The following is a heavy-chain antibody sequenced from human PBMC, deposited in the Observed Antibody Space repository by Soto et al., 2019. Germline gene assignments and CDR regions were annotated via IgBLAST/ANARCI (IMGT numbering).Heavy chain of an antibody. CDR1: GGFLSEFY. CDR2: IHRGEGT. D-gene: IGHD3-16*01. V-gene: IGHV4-34*01. CDR3: VRIRYQLPSSVLSLEP. J-gene: IGHJ5*02. Sequence: SETLSLTCAVYGGFLSEFYWTWIRQPPGKGTEWIWEIHRGEGTNYNPPLKSRVTMSVDTSQNQFSRWLISVTAADTAMYFCVRIRYQLPSSVLSLEPWGQGTTVTVAS.